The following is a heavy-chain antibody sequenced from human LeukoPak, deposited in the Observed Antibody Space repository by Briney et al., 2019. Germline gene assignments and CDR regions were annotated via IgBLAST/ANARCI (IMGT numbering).Heavy chain of an antibody. D-gene: IGHD1-26*01. J-gene: IGHJ4*02. CDR2: ISPYNGNT. V-gene: IGHV1-18*04. CDR1: VYTFTSYG. CDR3: ARALTSGSYFLGYFDY. Sequence: ASVKVSCKASVYTFTSYGISWVRQAPGQGLEWMGWISPYNGNTNYAQKLQGRVTMTTDTSTRTAYMELRSLRSDDTAVYYCARALTSGSYFLGYFDYWGQGTLVTVSS.